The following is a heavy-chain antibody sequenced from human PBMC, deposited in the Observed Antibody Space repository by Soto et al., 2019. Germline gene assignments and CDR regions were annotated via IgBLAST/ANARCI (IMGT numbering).Heavy chain of an antibody. D-gene: IGHD2-2*01. V-gene: IGHV1-18*01. CDR1: GYTFTNYG. J-gene: IGHJ4*02. Sequence: QVQLVQSVAEVKEPGASVKVSCKASGYTFTNYGISWVRKAAGQGPEWMGWSHPKNVNTKDARKFQARVTMTTDTSTSTAYMELRSLRTDDTAVYYCAKEYCDSSRCYLPDYWGQGALVTVSS. CDR3: AKEYCDSSRCYLPDY. CDR2: SHPKNVNT.